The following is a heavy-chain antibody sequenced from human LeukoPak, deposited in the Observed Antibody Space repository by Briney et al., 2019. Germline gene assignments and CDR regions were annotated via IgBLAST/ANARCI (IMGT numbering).Heavy chain of an antibody. J-gene: IGHJ6*02. V-gene: IGHV3-11*06. CDR3: ARVERFLEWLPIPHPYYYGMDV. D-gene: IGHD3-3*01. CDR2: ISSSSSYI. CDR1: GFTFSDYY. Sequence: NSGGSLRLSCAASGFTFSDYYMSWIRQAPGKGLEWVSYISSSSSYIYYADSVKGRFTISRDNAKNSLYLQMNSLRAEDTAVYYCARVERFLEWLPIPHPYYYGMDVWGQGTTVTVSS.